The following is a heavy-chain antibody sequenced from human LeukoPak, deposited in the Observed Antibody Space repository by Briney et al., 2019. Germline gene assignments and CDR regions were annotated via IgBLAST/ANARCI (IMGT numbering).Heavy chain of an antibody. CDR2: INPNSGGT. CDR3: ARLHGWSWAAVAGCDY. CDR1: GYTFTGYY. J-gene: IGHJ4*02. D-gene: IGHD6-19*01. Sequence: ASVKVSCKASGYTFTGYYMHWVRQAPGQGLEWMGWINPNSGGTNYAQKFQGRVTMTRDTSISTAYMEMSRLRSDDTAVFYCARLHGWSWAAVAGCDYWGQGALVGVSS. V-gene: IGHV1-2*02.